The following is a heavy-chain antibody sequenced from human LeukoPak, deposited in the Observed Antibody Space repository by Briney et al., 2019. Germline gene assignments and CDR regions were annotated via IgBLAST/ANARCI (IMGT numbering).Heavy chain of an antibody. V-gene: IGHV4-34*01. Sequence: SETLSLTCAVYVGSFSGYYWSWIRQPTGKGLEWIGEINHSGSTNYNPSLKSRVTISVDPYKNQFCLKLSSVTAADTAVYYYARVARRPFDYWGQGTLVTVSS. CDR1: VGSFSGYY. D-gene: IGHD5-12*01. CDR3: ARVARRPFDY. J-gene: IGHJ4*02. CDR2: INHSGST.